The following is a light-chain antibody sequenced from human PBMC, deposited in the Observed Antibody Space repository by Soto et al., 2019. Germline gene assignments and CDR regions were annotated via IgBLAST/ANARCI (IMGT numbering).Light chain of an antibody. CDR2: GNS. CDR3: QSYDSSLSGSEV. Sequence: QSVLTQPPSVSGAPGQRVTISCIGSSSNIGTGHDVHWYQQLPGTAPKLLIYGNSNRPSGVPDRFSGSKSGTSASLAITGLQAEDEADYHCQSYDSSLSGSEVFGTGTQLTVL. J-gene: IGLJ1*01. V-gene: IGLV1-40*01. CDR1: SSNIGTGHD.